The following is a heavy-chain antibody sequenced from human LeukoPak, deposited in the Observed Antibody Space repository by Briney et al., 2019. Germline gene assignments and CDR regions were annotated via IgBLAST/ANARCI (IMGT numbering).Heavy chain of an antibody. CDR3: ARGHGVDFDY. CDR2: IIPILGIA. J-gene: IGHJ4*02. V-gene: IGHV1-69*02. CDR1: GGTFSSYT. Sequence: SVKVSCKASGGTFSSYTISWVRHAPGQGLEWMGRIIPILGIANYAQKFQGRVTITADKSTSTAYMELSSLRSEDTAVYYCARGHGVDFDYWGQGTLVTVSS. D-gene: IGHD3-16*01.